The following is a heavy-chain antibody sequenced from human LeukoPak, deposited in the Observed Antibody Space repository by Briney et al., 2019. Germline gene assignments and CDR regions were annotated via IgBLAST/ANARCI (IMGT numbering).Heavy chain of an antibody. J-gene: IGHJ4*02. Sequence: GRSLRLSCSASGFTFSHYGMHWVRQAPGTGLEWVAVIWSGASGKYYANSVKGRFTISRDNFKNSLYLQMNSLRAEDTAVYYCARDAQRGFDYSNSLDYWGQGTRVTVSS. D-gene: IGHD4-11*01. CDR1: GFTFSHYG. CDR2: IWSGASGK. CDR3: ARDAQRGFDYSNSLDY. V-gene: IGHV3-33*01.